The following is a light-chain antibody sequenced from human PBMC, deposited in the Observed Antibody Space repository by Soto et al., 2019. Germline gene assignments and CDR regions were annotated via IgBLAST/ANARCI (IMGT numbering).Light chain of an antibody. CDR3: NSYTGSSTV. V-gene: IGLV2-14*03. CDR2: GVS. J-gene: IGLJ1*01. CDR1: TSDVGAYDY. Sequence: QSALTQPASVSGSPGQSITISCTGTTSDVGAYDYVSWYQHLPGKALKLIIYGVSHRPSGVSSRFSASKSGSTASLTISGLQSDDEADYYCNSYTGSSTVFGTGTKLTVL.